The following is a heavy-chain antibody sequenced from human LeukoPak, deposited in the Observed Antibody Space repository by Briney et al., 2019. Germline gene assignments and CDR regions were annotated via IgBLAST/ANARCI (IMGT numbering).Heavy chain of an antibody. Sequence: PSETLSLTCAVYGGSFSGYYWSWIRQPPGKGLEWIGEINHSGSTNYNPSLKSRATISVDTSKNQFSLKLSSVTAADTAVYYCARANRYFGFWGQGTLVTVSS. D-gene: IGHD2/OR15-2a*01. CDR3: ARANRYFGF. V-gene: IGHV4-34*01. J-gene: IGHJ4*02. CDR2: INHSGST. CDR1: GGSFSGYY.